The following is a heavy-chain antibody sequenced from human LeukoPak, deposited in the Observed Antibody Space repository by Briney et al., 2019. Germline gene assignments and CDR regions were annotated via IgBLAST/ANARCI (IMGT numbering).Heavy chain of an antibody. CDR2: IQFDGTDE. V-gene: IGHV3-30*02. CDR1: EFGFSNSH. CDR3: ARDPRPVGGSELDY. J-gene: IGHJ4*02. D-gene: IGHD1-14*01. Sequence: GGSLRLSCAASEFGFSNSHVNWVRQAPGKGLEWVAFIQFDGTDEHYADSVKGRFTISRDNSKNTLFLQMGSLKTEDMAVYYCARDPRPVGGSELDYWGQGTLVTVSS.